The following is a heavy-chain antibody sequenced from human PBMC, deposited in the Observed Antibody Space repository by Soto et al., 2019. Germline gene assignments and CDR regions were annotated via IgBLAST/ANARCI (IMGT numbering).Heavy chain of an antibody. CDR3: ARFSSYYYDSSGYYRPLTPHFYVMDV. Sequence: PGESLKISCKGSGYSFTSYWIGWVRQMPGKGLEWMGIIYPGDSDTRYSPSFQGQVTISADKSISTAYLQWSSLKASDTAMYYCARFSSYYYDSSGYYRPLTPHFYVMDVWGQGTTVTVSS. V-gene: IGHV5-51*01. D-gene: IGHD3-22*01. CDR2: IYPGDSDT. J-gene: IGHJ6*02. CDR1: GYSFTSYW.